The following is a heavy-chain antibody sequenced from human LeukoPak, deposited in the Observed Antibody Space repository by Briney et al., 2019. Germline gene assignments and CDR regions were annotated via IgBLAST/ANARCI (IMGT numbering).Heavy chain of an antibody. V-gene: IGHV3-48*03. D-gene: IGHD3-22*01. CDR3: AKDLTMIPMDV. CDR2: LSSSGSAF. CDR1: GFTFRSYE. Sequence: PGGSLTLSCEDSGFTFRSYEMNWVRQAPGKGLEWIAYLSSSGSAFSYADSVKGRFTIARDNSKNTLYLQMNSLRAEDTAVYYCAKDLTMIPMDVWGKGTTVTVSS. J-gene: IGHJ6*03.